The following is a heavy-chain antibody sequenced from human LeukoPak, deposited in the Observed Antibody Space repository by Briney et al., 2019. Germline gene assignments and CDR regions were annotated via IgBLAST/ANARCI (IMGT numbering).Heavy chain of an antibody. Sequence: PGGSLRLSCAASGFTFASHAMSWVRQAPGKGLEWVSFISSTGSAIFYADSVKGRFIISRDNSKNTVYLQMSNLRAEDTAVYYCARDFGDNYSDYWGQGTLVTVSS. D-gene: IGHD3-10*01. V-gene: IGHV3-23*01. CDR3: ARDFGDNYSDY. CDR1: GFTFASHA. J-gene: IGHJ4*02. CDR2: ISSTGSAI.